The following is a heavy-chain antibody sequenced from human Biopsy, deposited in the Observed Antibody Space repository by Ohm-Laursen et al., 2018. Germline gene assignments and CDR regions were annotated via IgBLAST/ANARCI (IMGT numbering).Heavy chain of an antibody. CDR1: GFTFSDAW. D-gene: IGHD6-13*01. J-gene: IGHJ4*02. Sequence: SLRLSCTAFGFTFSDAWMSWVRQAPGKGLEWVGRIKSKTDGGTTDYAAPVKDRFTISRDDSKNTPYLQMNSLKTEDTAVYYCTTDTSSWYNYFDYWGQGTLVTVSS. CDR2: IKSKTDGGTT. CDR3: TTDTSSWYNYFDY. V-gene: IGHV3-15*01.